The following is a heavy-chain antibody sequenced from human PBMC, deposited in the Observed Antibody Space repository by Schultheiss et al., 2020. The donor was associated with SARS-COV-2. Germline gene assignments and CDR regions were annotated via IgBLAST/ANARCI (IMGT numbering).Heavy chain of an antibody. J-gene: IGHJ4*02. D-gene: IGHD2-2*01. CDR2: ISSSSSTI. V-gene: IGHV3-48*01. CDR1: GFTFSSYS. Sequence: GGSLRLSCAASGFTFSSYSMNWVRQAPGKGLEWVSYISSSSSTIYYADSVKGRFTISRDNAKNSLYLQMNSLRAEDTAVYYCARDSCSSTSCYLGVWGQGTLVTVSS. CDR3: ARDSCSSTSCYLGV.